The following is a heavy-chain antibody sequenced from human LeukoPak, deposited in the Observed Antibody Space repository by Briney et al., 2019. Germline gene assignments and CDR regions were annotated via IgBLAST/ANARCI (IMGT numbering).Heavy chain of an antibody. Sequence: GESLKISCKGSGYSFTSYWIGWVRQMPGKGLGWMGIIYPGDSDTRYSPSFQGQVTISADKSVSTAYLQWSSLEASDTAMYYCARQAGGGQQLVPFLDYWGQGTLVTVSS. V-gene: IGHV5-51*01. J-gene: IGHJ4*02. CDR3: ARQAGGGQQLVPFLDY. D-gene: IGHD6-13*01. CDR2: IYPGDSDT. CDR1: GYSFTSYW.